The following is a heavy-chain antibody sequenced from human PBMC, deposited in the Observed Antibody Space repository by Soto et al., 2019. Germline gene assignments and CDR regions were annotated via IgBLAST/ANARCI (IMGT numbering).Heavy chain of an antibody. V-gene: IGHV3-23*01. J-gene: IGHJ4*02. CDR1: GFSFNKYA. CDR2: ITGSGSTI. Sequence: DVQLLESGGGLVQPGGSLRLSCAASGFSFNKYAMIWVRQAPGKGQEWVSGITGSGSTIEYIESVKGRFTISRDNSKNTVDLQMNSLRAEDTAMYYCAKDAVSGDGLWLVSDWGQGTPVTVS. CDR3: AKDAVSGDGLWLVSD. D-gene: IGHD2-21*02.